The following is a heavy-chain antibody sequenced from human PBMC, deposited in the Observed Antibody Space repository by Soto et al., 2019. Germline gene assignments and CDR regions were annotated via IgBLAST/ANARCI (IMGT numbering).Heavy chain of an antibody. CDR3: ARERKVGYSGYGGEEY. D-gene: IGHD5-12*01. CDR2: IYDSGSA. J-gene: IGHJ4*02. CDR1: GYSISSGYY. Sequence: ELLALPADDSGYSISSGYYSGWIRQPPGKGLEWIGSIYDSGSAYYNPSLKSRVTISVDTSKNQFSLKLRSVTAADTAVYYCARERKVGYSGYGGEEYWGRGTMVTVSS. V-gene: IGHV4-38-2*02.